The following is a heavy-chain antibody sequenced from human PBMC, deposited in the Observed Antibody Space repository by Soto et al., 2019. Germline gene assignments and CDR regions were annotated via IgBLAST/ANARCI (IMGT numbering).Heavy chain of an antibody. Sequence: PGGSLRLSCEASGFTFRSFEMHWVRQAPGKGLEWVSHISSSGTIIYYAESVKGRFTISRDNGKNSLYLQMNSLRAEDTAVYYCARDYSRGDFDYWGQGTLVTVSS. CDR1: GFTFRSFE. CDR3: ARDYSRGDFDY. D-gene: IGHD2-15*01. V-gene: IGHV3-48*03. J-gene: IGHJ4*02. CDR2: ISSSGTII.